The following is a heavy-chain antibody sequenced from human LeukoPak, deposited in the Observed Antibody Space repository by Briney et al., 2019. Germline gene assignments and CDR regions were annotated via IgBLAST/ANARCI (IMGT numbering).Heavy chain of an antibody. CDR1: GFTFSSYA. D-gene: IGHD3-16*01. CDR3: ATKRGEGTQLNYMWFDP. Sequence: GCLRLSCAASGFTFSSYAMTWVRQPPGRGLEWVSSFSGGSDSTYYADSVKGRCTISRDNSKSMLYLQMNSLRAEDTAIYYCATKRGEGTQLNYMWFDPWGQGTLVTVSS. J-gene: IGHJ5*02. CDR2: FSGGSDST. V-gene: IGHV3-23*01.